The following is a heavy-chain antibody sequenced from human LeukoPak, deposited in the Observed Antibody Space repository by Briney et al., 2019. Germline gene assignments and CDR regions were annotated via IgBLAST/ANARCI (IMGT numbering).Heavy chain of an antibody. CDR3: ARHASGGFDN. V-gene: IGHV1-46*01. D-gene: IGHD1-26*01. CDR1: GYSFTSYY. Sequence: ASVKVSCKASGYSFTSYYMHWVRQAPGQGLEWMGTINPSAGSTTYAQKFQGRVTMTRDTSTSTVYMELSRLGSEDAAMYFCARHASGGFDNWGQGTLVTVSS. J-gene: IGHJ4*02. CDR2: INPSAGST.